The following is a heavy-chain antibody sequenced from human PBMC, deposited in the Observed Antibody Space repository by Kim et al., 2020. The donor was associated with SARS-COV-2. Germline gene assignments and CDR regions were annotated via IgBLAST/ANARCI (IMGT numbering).Heavy chain of an antibody. D-gene: IGHD3-16*02. CDR2: ISSSSYT. Sequence: GGSLRLSCAASGFTFSDYDMSWIRQAPGKGLEWVSYISSSSYTNYADSVKGRFTISRDNAKNSLYLQMNGLSAEDTAVYYCARVGYDYVWWSYRDYFYY. CDR1: GFTFSDYD. V-gene: IGHV3-11*05. CDR3: ARVGYDYVWWSYRDYFYY. J-gene: IGHJ6*01.